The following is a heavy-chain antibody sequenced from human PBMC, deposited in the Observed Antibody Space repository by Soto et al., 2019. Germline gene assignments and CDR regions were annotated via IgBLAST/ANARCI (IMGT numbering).Heavy chain of an antibody. CDR3: ERDPKTSGGQQWAFNYFDS. J-gene: IGHJ5*01. CDR1: GFSFSISP. Sequence: QVQLVESGGGVVQPGRSLRLSCAASGFSFSISPMHWVRQAPGKGPEWVALISYDGTNKFYADSVKGRFTIYRDNSKSTLYLQADISRPEDAAVYSCERDPKTSGGQQWAFNYFDSWAHGTLATVS. V-gene: IGHV3-30-3*01. D-gene: IGHD2-15*01. CDR2: ISYDGTNK.